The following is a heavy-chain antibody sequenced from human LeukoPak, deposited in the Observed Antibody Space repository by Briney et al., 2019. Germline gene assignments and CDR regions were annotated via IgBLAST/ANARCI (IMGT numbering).Heavy chain of an antibody. D-gene: IGHD6-19*01. CDR3: ATASRDSSGWYGYYFDY. CDR2: FDPEDGET. V-gene: IGHV1-24*01. Sequence: ASVKVSCKVSGYTLTELSMHWVRQAPGKGLEWMGGFDPEDGETIYAQKFQGRVTMTEDTSTDTAYMELSNLRSEDTAVYYCATASRDSSGWYGYYFDYWGQGTLVTVSS. J-gene: IGHJ4*02. CDR1: GYTLTELS.